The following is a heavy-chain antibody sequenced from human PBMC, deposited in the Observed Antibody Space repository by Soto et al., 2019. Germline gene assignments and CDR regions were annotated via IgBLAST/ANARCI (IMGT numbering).Heavy chain of an antibody. D-gene: IGHD3-22*01. CDR3: VRGGTMIVVRRGAFDI. J-gene: IGHJ3*02. V-gene: IGHV3-30-3*01. CDR1: GFTFSSYA. Sequence: PGGSLRLSCAASGFTFSSYAMHWVRQAPGKGLEWVAVISYDGSNKYYADSVKGRFTISRDNSKNTLYLQMNSLRAEDTAVYYCVRGGTMIVVRRGAFDIWGQGTMVTVSS. CDR2: ISYDGSNK.